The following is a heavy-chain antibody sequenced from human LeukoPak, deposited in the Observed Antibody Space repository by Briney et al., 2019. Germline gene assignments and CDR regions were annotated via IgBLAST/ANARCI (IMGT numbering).Heavy chain of an antibody. V-gene: IGHV3-9*01. CDR1: GFTVSSNY. J-gene: IGHJ6*02. CDR3: AKDIGSYYYDSSGRYYYYYYGMDV. D-gene: IGHD3-22*01. Sequence: GGSLRLSCAASGFTVSSNYMSWVRQAPGKGLEWVSGISWNSGSIGYADSVKGRFTISRDNAKNSLYLQMNSLRAEDTALYYCAKDIGSYYYDSSGRYYYYYYGMDVWGQGTTVTVSS. CDR2: ISWNSGSI.